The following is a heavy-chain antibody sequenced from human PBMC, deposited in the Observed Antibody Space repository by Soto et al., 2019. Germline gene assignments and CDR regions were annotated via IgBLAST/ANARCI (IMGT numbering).Heavy chain of an antibody. J-gene: IGHJ4*02. CDR3: ARIGQGHGYYFDY. D-gene: IGHD3-10*01. CDR1: GGSFIGYY. Sequence: PSETLSLTCAVYGGSFIGYYWSWIRQPPGKGLEWIGEINHSGSTNYNPSLKSRVTISVDTSKNQFSLKLSSVTAADTAVYYCARIGQGHGYYFDYWGQGTLVTVSS. CDR2: INHSGST. V-gene: IGHV4-34*01.